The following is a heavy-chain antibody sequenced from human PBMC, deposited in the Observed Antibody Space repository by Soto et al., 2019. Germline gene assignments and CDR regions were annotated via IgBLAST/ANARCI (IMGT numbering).Heavy chain of an antibody. CDR3: AKGGIWLGNLYSDV. CDR2: ISYSGGST. V-gene: IGHV3-23*01. J-gene: IGHJ6*04. Sequence: EVQLLESGGGLVQPGGSLRLSCAASGFSFDRFAMTWVRQAPGKGPEWVSSISYSGGSTSYAASVRGRFTTSRDSSKNTLYLQMNSLRAEDTALYYCAKGGIWLGNLYSDVWGKGTTVTVSS. CDR1: GFSFDRFA. D-gene: IGHD3-10*01.